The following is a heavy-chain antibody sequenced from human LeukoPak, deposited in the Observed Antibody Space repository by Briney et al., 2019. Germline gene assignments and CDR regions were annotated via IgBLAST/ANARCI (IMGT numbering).Heavy chain of an antibody. Sequence: GGSLRLSCAASGFTVSSNYMSWVRQAPGKGLEWVSVIYSGGRTYYADSVKGRFTISRDNSKNTLYLQMNSLRAEDTAVYYCAKGGDYCTNGVCPYYYYYYMDVWGKGTTVTVSS. V-gene: IGHV3-66*01. CDR1: GFTVSSNY. CDR3: AKGGDYCTNGVCPYYYYYYMDV. CDR2: IYSGGRT. J-gene: IGHJ6*03. D-gene: IGHD2-8*01.